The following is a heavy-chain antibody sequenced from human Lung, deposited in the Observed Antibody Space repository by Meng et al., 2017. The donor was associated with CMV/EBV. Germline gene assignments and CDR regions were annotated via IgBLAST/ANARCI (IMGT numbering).Heavy chain of an antibody. CDR2: IRYDGSNK. J-gene: IGHJ6*02. V-gene: IGHV3-30*02. D-gene: IGHD2-2*01. CDR3: AKDFCSSTSCYRSYYYYYGMDV. Sequence: GESXKISXAASGFTFSSYGMHCVRQAPGKGLEWVAFIRYDGSNKYYADSVKGRFTISRDNSKNTLYLQMNSLRAEDTAVYYGAKDFCSSTSCYRSYYYYYGMDVWGQRTTVTVSS. CDR1: GFTFSSYG.